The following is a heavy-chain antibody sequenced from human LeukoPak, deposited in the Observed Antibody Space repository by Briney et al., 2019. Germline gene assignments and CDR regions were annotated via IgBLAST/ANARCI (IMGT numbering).Heavy chain of an antibody. D-gene: IGHD6-13*01. CDR3: TTPAAGPRAEYSQY. CDR2: ISNDAHFI. Sequence: GGSLRLSCAASGFSFSTYSMNWVRQAPGKGLEWVSSISNDAHFIYYSDSLKGRFTVSRDNARNSLYLQMNSLAVEDTAVYYCTTPAAGPRAEYSQYWGQGTLVTVSS. V-gene: IGHV3-21*01. CDR1: GFSFSTYS. J-gene: IGHJ1*01.